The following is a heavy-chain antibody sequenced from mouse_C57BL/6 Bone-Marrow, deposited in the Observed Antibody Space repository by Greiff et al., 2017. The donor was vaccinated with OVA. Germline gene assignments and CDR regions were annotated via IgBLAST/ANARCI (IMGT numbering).Heavy chain of an antibody. CDR2: IYIGNGYT. CDR3: ASPYGSSGYWYFDV. J-gene: IGHJ1*03. V-gene: IGHV1-58*01. CDR1: GYTFTSYG. Sequence: EVQLQQSGAELVRPGSSVKMSCKTSGYTFTSYGINWVKQRPGQGLEWIGYIYIGNGYTEYNEKFKGKATLTSDTSSSTAYMQLGSLTSEDSAIYCCASPYGSSGYWYFDVWGTGTTVTVSS. D-gene: IGHD1-1*01.